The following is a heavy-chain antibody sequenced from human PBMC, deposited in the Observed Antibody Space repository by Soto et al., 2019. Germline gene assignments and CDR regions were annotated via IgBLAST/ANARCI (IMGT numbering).Heavy chain of an antibody. CDR3: AREDWNDVLYFDY. Sequence: PGGSLRLSCAASGFTFSSYAMSWVRQAPGKGLEWVSYIGSSSGTIYYADSVKGRFTISRDNAKNSLYLQMNSLRAEDTAVYYCAREDWNDVLYFDYWGQGTLVTVSS. CDR2: IGSSSGTI. V-gene: IGHV3-48*01. J-gene: IGHJ4*02. D-gene: IGHD1-1*01. CDR1: GFTFSSYA.